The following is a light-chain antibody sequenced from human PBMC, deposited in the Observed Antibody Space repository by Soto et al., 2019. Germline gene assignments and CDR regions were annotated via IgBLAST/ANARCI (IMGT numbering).Light chain of an antibody. J-gene: IGKJ5*01. Sequence: ILMTQSPATLSVSPGERATLSCRASQNVGNNLVWYQQKPGQAPRLLIYGASTRAAGIPDRLSGSGSGTDFTLTISRLEPEDFAVYYCQQYATSPITFGQGTRLEIK. CDR2: GAS. CDR1: QNVGNN. CDR3: QQYATSPIT. V-gene: IGKV3-15*01.